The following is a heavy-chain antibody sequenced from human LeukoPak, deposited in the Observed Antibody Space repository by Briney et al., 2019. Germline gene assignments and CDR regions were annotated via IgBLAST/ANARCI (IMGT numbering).Heavy chain of an antibody. D-gene: IGHD4-17*01. CDR1: GGSISSHY. J-gene: IGHJ1*01. Sequence: SETLSLTCTVSGGSISSHYWSWIRQPPGRGLEWIGYIYSSGTTNYNPSLKSRVTISVDTSKNLFSLKLNSVTAADTAVYYCARASFGDYSAEYFHHWGQGTLVTVSS. CDR2: IYSSGTT. CDR3: ARASFGDYSAEYFHH. V-gene: IGHV4-59*11.